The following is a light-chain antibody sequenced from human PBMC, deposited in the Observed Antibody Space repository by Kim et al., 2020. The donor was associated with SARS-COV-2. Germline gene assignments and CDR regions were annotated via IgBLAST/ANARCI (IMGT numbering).Light chain of an antibody. CDR1: QSISGW. V-gene: IGKV1-5*01. J-gene: IGKJ1*01. CDR3: QQYGSYSRT. Sequence: ASVGDRVTITCRASQSISGWLAWYQQQPGKAPNLLIFDASILVSGVPSRFSGSGSGTEFTLTISSLQPDDFATYHCQQYGSYSRTFGQGTKVDIK. CDR2: DAS.